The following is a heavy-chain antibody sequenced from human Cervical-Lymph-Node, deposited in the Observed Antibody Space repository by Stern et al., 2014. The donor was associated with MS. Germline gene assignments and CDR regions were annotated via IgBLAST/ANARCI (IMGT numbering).Heavy chain of an antibody. D-gene: IGHD4-11*01. V-gene: IGHV3-23*04. Sequence: EVQLEESGGGLVQPGGSLRLSCSASGFTFSNYPMSWVRQAPGKGLEWVSAIGGRGTHTYYADSVKGRFTISRDNSKNTLYLQMNSLRVEDTAVYYCAKDLDYTTYGYYFDYWGQGILITVSS. J-gene: IGHJ4*02. CDR2: IGGRGTHT. CDR3: AKDLDYTTYGYYFDY. CDR1: GFTFSNYP.